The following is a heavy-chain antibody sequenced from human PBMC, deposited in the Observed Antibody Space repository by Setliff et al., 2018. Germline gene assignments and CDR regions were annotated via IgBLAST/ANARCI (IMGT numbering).Heavy chain of an antibody. CDR2: IFYNGNT. CDR1: GDFISSGGYT. CDR3: ARASHSYGSPNWFDP. J-gene: IGHJ5*02. V-gene: IGHV4-31*03. D-gene: IGHD3-22*01. Sequence: LSLTCNVSGDFISSGGYTWNWIRQHPEMGLEWIGYIFYNGNTFYNPSLQSRVTISVDTSKNQFSLKLTSLNAADSAVYYCARASHSYGSPNWFDPWGPGTLVTVSS.